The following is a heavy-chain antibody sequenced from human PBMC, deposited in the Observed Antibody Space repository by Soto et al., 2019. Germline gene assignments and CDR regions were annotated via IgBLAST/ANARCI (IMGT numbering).Heavy chain of an antibody. CDR1: GFTFSNFA. Sequence: EVLLLDSGGGLVQPGGSLRLSCEASGFTFSNFAMTGVRQAPGKGPGWISTVNNGGGGTYYADSVKGRFTISRDNSKNTLYLQVSSLRAEDTAVYYCAKERLGRGIDYWGQGILVTVSS. CDR2: VNNGGGGT. CDR3: AKERLGRGIDY. J-gene: IGHJ4*02. D-gene: IGHD3-10*01. V-gene: IGHV3-23*01.